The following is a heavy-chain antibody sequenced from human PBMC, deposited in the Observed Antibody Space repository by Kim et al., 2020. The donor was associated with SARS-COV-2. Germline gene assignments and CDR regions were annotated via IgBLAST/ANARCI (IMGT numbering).Heavy chain of an antibody. Sequence: SETLSLTCTVSGGSISSGGYYWSWIRQHPGQGLEWIGYIYYSGSTYYNPSLKSRVTISVDTSKNQFSLKLSSVTAADTAVYYCARFHDRRGYCSGGSCYSVDCWGQGTLVTVSS. D-gene: IGHD2-15*01. CDR1: GGSISSGGYY. V-gene: IGHV4-31*03. J-gene: IGHJ4*02. CDR3: ARFHDRRGYCSGGSCYSVDC. CDR2: IYYSGST.